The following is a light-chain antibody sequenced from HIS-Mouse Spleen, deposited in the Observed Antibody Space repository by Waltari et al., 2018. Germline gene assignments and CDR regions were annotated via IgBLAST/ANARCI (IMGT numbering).Light chain of an antibody. Sequence: QSALTHPASVSGSPGQSITISCTGTSSDVGGYNYVSWYQQHPGKAPNLMIYDVSNRPSGVSKRFSGSKSGNTASLTISGIQAEDEADYYCSSYTSSSTLVFGTGTKVTVL. CDR3: SSYTSSSTLV. J-gene: IGLJ1*01. CDR2: DVS. CDR1: SSDVGGYNY. V-gene: IGLV2-14*03.